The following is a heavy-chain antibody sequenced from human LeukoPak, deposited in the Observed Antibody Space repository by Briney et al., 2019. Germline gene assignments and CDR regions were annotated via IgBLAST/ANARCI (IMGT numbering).Heavy chain of an antibody. CDR3: AREVRPNDY. Sequence: GGSLRLSCAASGLTLRNFAMSWVRQAPGKGLEWVSSISISGDNTHYADSVKGRFTISRDNSKDTLYLQMNSLRAEDTAVYYCAREVRPNDYWGQGTLVTVSS. CDR1: GLTLRNFA. CDR2: ISISGDNT. D-gene: IGHD6-25*01. J-gene: IGHJ4*02. V-gene: IGHV3-23*01.